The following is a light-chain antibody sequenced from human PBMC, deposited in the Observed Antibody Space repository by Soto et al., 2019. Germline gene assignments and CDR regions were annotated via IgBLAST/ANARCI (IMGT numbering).Light chain of an antibody. CDR3: SSYTSSGTLV. CDR2: DVS. J-gene: IGLJ1*01. CDR1: SSDVGGYDY. Sequence: QSVLTQPASVSGSPGQSITISCTGTSSDVGGYDYVSWYQQPPGKAPKLMIYDVSNWPSGVSNRFSGSKSGNTASLTISGLQAEDGADYYCSSYTSSGTLVFGTGTKVTVL. V-gene: IGLV2-14*01.